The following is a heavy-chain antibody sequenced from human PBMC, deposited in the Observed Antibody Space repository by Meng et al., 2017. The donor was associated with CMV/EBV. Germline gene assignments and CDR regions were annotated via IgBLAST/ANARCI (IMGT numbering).Heavy chain of an antibody. CDR1: GYTFTSYG. D-gene: IGHD2-2*03. Sequence: ASVKVSCKASGYTFTSYGISWVRQAPGQGLEWMGWISAYNGNTNYAQKLQGRVTMTTDTSTSTAYMELRSLRSDDTAVYYCARDPGYCSSTSCPYYYYYGMDVWGQGTTVTSP. CDR2: ISAYNGNT. CDR3: ARDPGYCSSTSCPYYYYYGMDV. V-gene: IGHV1-18*01. J-gene: IGHJ6*02.